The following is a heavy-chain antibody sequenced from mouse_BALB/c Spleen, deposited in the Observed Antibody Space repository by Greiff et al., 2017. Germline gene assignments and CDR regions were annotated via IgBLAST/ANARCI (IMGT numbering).Heavy chain of an antibody. V-gene: IGHV1-63*02. CDR1: GYTFTNYW. D-gene: IGHD1-1*01. CDR2: IYPGGGYT. CDR3: ARDGSSYPFAY. Sequence: QVQLQQSGAELVRPGTSVKISCKASGYTFTNYWLGWVKQRPGHGLEWIGDIYPGGGYTNYNEKFKGKATLTADTSSSTAYMQLSSLTSEDSAVYFCARDGSSYPFAYWGQGTLVTVSA. J-gene: IGHJ3*01.